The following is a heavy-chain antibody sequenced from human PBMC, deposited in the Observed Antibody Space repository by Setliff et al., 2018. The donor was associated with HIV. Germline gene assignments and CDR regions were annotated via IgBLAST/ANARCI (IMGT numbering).Heavy chain of an antibody. CDR3: ARGRPFGKFVDYFDS. CDR1: GGSISSGGYY. J-gene: IGHJ4*02. Sequence: SCTVSGGSISSGGYYWNWIRQHPGKGLEWIGYIFYNENTQYDPSLKSRVSMSVDTSKNQFSLNLRTVTAADTAIYFCARGRPFGKFVDYFDSWGQGKLVTVSS. CDR2: IFYNENT. V-gene: IGHV4-31*03. D-gene: IGHD2-21*01.